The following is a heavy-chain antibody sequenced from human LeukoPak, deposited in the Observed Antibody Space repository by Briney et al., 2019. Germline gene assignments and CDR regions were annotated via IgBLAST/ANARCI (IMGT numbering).Heavy chain of an antibody. J-gene: IGHJ4*02. Sequence: GGSLRLSCAASGFTFSSYWMSWVRQAPGKGLEWVANIKQDGSEKYYVDSVKGRFTISRDNAKNSLYLQMNSLRAEDTAVYYCARDRKVRGYCSGGSCFSLGYWGQGTLVTVSS. CDR3: ARDRKVRGYCSGGSCFSLGY. V-gene: IGHV3-7*01. CDR2: IKQDGSEK. D-gene: IGHD2-15*01. CDR1: GFTFSSYW.